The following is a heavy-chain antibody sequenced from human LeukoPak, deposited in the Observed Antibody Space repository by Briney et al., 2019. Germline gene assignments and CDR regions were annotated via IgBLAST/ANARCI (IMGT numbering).Heavy chain of an antibody. CDR3: ARAYMVRGAEAADAFDI. J-gene: IGHJ3*02. CDR1: GYTFTSYG. D-gene: IGHD3-10*01. Sequence: GASVKVSCKASGYTFTSYGISWVRQAPGQGLEWMGWISAYNGNTNYAQKLQGRVTMTTDTSASTAYIELRSLRSDDTAVYYCARAYMVRGAEAADAFDIWGQGTMVTVSS. V-gene: IGHV1-18*01. CDR2: ISAYNGNT.